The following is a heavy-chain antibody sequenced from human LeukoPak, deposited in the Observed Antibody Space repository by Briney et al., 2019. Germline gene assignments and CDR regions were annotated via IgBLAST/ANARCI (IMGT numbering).Heavy chain of an antibody. CDR3: ARDTRWELLDY. D-gene: IGHD1-26*01. CDR1: GFIFSSYW. J-gene: IGHJ4*02. V-gene: IGHV3-74*01. Sequence: EGSLRLSCAASGFIFSSYWMHWVRQSPGKGLVWVSQINTDGSTTNYADSVKGRFTISRDNAKNSLYLQMNSLRAEDTAVYYCARDTRWELLDYWGQGTLVTVSS. CDR2: INTDGSTT.